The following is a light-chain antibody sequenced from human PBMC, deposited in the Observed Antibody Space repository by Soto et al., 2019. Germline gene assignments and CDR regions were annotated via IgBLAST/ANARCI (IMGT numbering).Light chain of an antibody. J-gene: IGKJ3*01. CDR2: VAS. CDR3: QQRSNWPLG. V-gene: IGKV3-11*01. CDR1: QRVSSY. Sequence: EIVLTQSPGTLSLSPGERATLSCRASQRVSSYLAWYQHKPGQAPRLLIYVASNRATGIPARFSGIGSGTDFTLTISSLEPEDFAVYYCQQRSNWPLGFGTGTKVDIK.